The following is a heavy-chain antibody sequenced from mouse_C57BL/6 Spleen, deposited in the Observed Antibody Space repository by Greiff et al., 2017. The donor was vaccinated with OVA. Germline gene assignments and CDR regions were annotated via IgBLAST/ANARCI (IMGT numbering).Heavy chain of an antibody. Sequence: VKLMESGAELVKPGASVKISCKASGYAFSSYWMNWVKQRPGKGLEWIGQIYPGDGDTNYNGKFKGKATLTADKSSSTAYMQLSSLTSEDSAVYFCARSSPGTSYAMDYWGQGTSVTVSS. V-gene: IGHV1-80*01. D-gene: IGHD4-1*01. CDR1: GYAFSSYW. J-gene: IGHJ4*01. CDR2: IYPGDGDT. CDR3: ARSSPGTSYAMDY.